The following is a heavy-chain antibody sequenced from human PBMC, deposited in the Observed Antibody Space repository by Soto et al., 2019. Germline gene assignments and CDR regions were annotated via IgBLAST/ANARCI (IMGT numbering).Heavy chain of an antibody. J-gene: IGHJ4*02. D-gene: IGHD1-26*01. CDR1: GFTFSSYA. Sequence: EVQLLESGGGLVQPGGSLRLSCAASGFTFSSYAMRWVRQAPGKGLEWVSAISGSGDSTYYADSVKGRFTPSRDNPKNALDLQMNSMPAEDTAVYYCARRGSGSYYDYWGQGTPVTVSS. CDR3: ARRGSGSYYDY. CDR2: ISGSGDST. V-gene: IGHV3-23*01.